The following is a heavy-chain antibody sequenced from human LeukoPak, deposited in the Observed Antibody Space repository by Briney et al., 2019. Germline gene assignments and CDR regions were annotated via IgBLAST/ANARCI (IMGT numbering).Heavy chain of an antibody. CDR1: ARSISIYY. CDR2: IFYSGST. CDR3: ARVVRRARLFDY. Sequence: SETLSLTCTVSARSISIYYWSWIRQPPGRGLEWIGYIFYSGSTNNNHCLKSRVTITVDTSKNQFSLKLSSVTAAVTAVYYCARVVRRARLFDYWGQGTLVTVSS. D-gene: IGHD6-25*01. V-gene: IGHV4-59*01. J-gene: IGHJ4*02.